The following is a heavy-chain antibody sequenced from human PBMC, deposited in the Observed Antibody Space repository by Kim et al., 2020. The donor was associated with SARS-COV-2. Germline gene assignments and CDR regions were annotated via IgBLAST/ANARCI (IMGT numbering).Heavy chain of an antibody. Sequence: GGSLRLSCAASGFTFSSYAMSWVRQAPGKGLEWVSAISGSGGSTYYADSVKGRFTISRDNSKNTLYLQMNSLRAEDTSVYYCAKERSPGSSSWPWGYYYYGMDVWGQGTTVTVSS. D-gene: IGHD6-13*01. CDR1: GFTFSSYA. CDR3: AKERSPGSSSWPWGYYYYGMDV. J-gene: IGHJ6*02. V-gene: IGHV3-23*01. CDR2: ISGSGGST.